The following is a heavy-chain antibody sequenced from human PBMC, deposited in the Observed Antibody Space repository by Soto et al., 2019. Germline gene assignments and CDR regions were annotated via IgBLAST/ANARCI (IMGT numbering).Heavy chain of an antibody. CDR3: AGEDSSGYRGGCRY. Sequence: QVQLVQSGAEVKKPGASVKVSCKASGYTFTSYGISWVRQAPGQGLEWMGWISPYNGNTNYAQKLQGRVTMTTDTTTSTAYMELRRLRSAETALYYWAGEDSSGYRGGCRYWGQGTLVTVSS. CDR2: ISPYNGNT. D-gene: IGHD3-22*01. V-gene: IGHV1-18*01. J-gene: IGHJ4*02. CDR1: GYTFTSYG.